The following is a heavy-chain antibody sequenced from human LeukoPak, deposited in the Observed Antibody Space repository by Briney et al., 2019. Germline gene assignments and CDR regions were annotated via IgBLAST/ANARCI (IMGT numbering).Heavy chain of an antibody. V-gene: IGHV3-21*01. J-gene: IGHJ4*02. CDR2: ITSSGRYI. CDR3: ARGRRYCSGGSCYSAYFDY. Sequence: PGGSLRLSCAASGFTLSSYMNWVRQAPGKGLEWVSSITSSGRYIYYADSVKGRFTISRDNSENSLYLQMNSLRAEDTAVYYCARGRRYCSGGSCYSAYFDYWGQGTLVTVSS. CDR1: GFTLSSY. D-gene: IGHD2-15*01.